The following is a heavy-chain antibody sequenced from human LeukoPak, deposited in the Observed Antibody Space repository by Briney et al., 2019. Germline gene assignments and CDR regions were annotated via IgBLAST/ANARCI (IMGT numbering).Heavy chain of an antibody. D-gene: IGHD1-26*01. CDR1: GFTFSSYS. CDR2: ISSSSSYI. CDR3: ARVGAKYNYYYYMDV. Sequence: PGGSLRLSCAASGFTFSSYSMNWVRQAPGKGLEWVSSISSSSSYIYYADSVKGRFTISRDNAENSLYLQMNSLRAEDTAVYYCARVGAKYNYYYYMDVWGKGTTVTVSS. J-gene: IGHJ6*03. V-gene: IGHV3-21*01.